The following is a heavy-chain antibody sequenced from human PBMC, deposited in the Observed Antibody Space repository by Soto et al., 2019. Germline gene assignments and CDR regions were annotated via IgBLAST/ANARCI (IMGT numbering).Heavy chain of an antibody. J-gene: IGHJ4*02. CDR1: GYTFTSYD. Sequence: ASVKVSCKASGYTFTSYDINWVRQATGQGLEWMGWMNLNSGNTGYAQKFQGRVTMTRNTSISTAYMELSSLRSEDTAVYYCARGRYCSSTSCYLFDYWGQGTLVTVSS. CDR2: MNLNSGNT. V-gene: IGHV1-8*01. D-gene: IGHD2-2*01. CDR3: ARGRYCSSTSCYLFDY.